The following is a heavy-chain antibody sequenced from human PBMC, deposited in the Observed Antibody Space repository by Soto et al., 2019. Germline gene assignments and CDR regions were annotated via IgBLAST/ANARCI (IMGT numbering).Heavy chain of an antibody. J-gene: IGHJ4*02. V-gene: IGHV3-7*02. Sequence: EVQLVESGGGLVQPGGSLRLSCVASGFSISSYWMSWVRQAPGKGLEWVANIKEDGRKEYYLGSVKGQLTRSRDNAKNSRYLQINSLRAEDTAVYYCARLVERQSHNYWGQGTPGTVSS. CDR3: ARLVERQSHNY. CDR2: IKEDGRKE. CDR1: GFSISSYW. D-gene: IGHD2-15*01.